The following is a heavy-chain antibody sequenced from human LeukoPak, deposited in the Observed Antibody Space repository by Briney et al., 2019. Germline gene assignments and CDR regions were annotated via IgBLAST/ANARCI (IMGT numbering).Heavy chain of an antibody. CDR1: GGSISSGSYY. D-gene: IGHD6-19*01. J-gene: IGHJ5*02. Sequence: ESSETLSLTCTVSGGSISSGSYYWSWIRQPAGKGLEWIGRIYTSGSTNYNPSLKSRVTISVDTSKNQFSLKLSSVTAADTAVYYCARGRRYSSGWQGVYWFDPWGQGTLVTVSS. V-gene: IGHV4-61*02. CDR2: IYTSGST. CDR3: ARGRRYSSGWQGVYWFDP.